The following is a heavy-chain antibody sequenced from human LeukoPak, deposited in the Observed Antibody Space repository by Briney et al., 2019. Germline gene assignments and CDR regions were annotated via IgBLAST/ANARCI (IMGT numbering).Heavy chain of an antibody. D-gene: IGHD6-13*01. J-gene: IGHJ6*02. CDR3: AKMAGYSSFYYYYGMDV. CDR2: IYYTGST. CDR1: GGSIRSYY. Sequence: SETLSLTCTVSGGSIRSYYWSRIRQPPGKGLEWIGYIYYTGSTNYNPSLKSRVTISVDTSKNQFSLRLTSVTAADTAVYYCAKMAGYSSFYYYYGMDVWGQGTTVTVSS. V-gene: IGHV4-59*01.